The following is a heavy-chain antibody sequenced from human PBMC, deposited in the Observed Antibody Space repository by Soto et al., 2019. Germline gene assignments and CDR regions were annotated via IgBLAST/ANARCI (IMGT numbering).Heavy chain of an antibody. V-gene: IGHV4-39*01. CDR3: ARTIVVVVAAVPLFDP. CDR2: IYYSGST. J-gene: IGHJ5*02. CDR1: GGSISSSSYY. D-gene: IGHD2-15*01. Sequence: QLLESGPGLVKPSETLSLTCTVSGGSISSSSYYWGWIRQPPGKGLEWIGSIYYSGSTYYNPSLKSRVTISVDTSKNQFSLKLSSVTAADTAVYYCARTIVVVVAAVPLFDPWGQGTLVTVSS.